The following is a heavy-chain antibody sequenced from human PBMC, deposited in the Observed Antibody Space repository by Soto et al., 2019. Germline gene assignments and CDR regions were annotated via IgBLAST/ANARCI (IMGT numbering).Heavy chain of an antibody. V-gene: IGHV4-39*01. CDR2: IFYSGST. CDR3: ARIVSGIVITHYYMDV. Sequence: QVQLQESGPGLVKPSETLSLTCTVSGGSISSSSYYWGWIRQPPGKGLEWIGSIFYSGSTYYNPSSLRRVTTSVYTSTNQFSRKLRSVTAADTAVYYCARIVSGIVITHYYMDVWGKGTRVTFSS. CDR1: GGSISSSSYY. J-gene: IGHJ6*03. D-gene: IGHD1-26*01.